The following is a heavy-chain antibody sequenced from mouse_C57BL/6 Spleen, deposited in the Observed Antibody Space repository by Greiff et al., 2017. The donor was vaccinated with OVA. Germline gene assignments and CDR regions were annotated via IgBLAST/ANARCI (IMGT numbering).Heavy chain of an antibody. CDR3: ARNNGSSPAWFAY. V-gene: IGHV2-2*01. D-gene: IGHD1-1*01. CDR2: IWSGGST. Sequence: VKLMESGPGLVQPSQSLSITCTVSGFSLTSYGVHWVRQSPGKGLEWLGVIWSGGSTDYNAAFISRLSISKDNSKSQVFFKMNSLQADDTAIYYCARNNGSSPAWFAYWGQGTLVTVSA. J-gene: IGHJ3*01. CDR1: GFSLTSYG.